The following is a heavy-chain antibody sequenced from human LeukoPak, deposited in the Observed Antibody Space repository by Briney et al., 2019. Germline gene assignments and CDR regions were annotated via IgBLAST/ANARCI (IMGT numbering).Heavy chain of an antibody. V-gene: IGHV4-39*07. Sequence: SETLSLTCTVSGGSISSSSYYWGWIRQPPGKGLEWIGSIYYSGSTYYNPSLKSRVTIPVDTSKHQFSLKLSSVTAADTAVYYCARSHCSSTSCYSGWFDPWGQGTLVTVSS. CDR1: GGSISSSSYY. CDR3: ARSHCSSTSCYSGWFDP. J-gene: IGHJ5*02. D-gene: IGHD2-2*01. CDR2: IYYSGST.